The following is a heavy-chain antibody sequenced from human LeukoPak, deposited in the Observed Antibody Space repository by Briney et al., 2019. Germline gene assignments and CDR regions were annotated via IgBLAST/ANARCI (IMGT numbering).Heavy chain of an antibody. V-gene: IGHV1-18*01. D-gene: IGHD1-26*01. Sequence: ASVKVSFKASGYTFTSYGISWVRQAPGQGLEWMGWISAYNGNTNYAQKLQGRVTMTTDTSTSTGYMELRSLRSDDTAVYYCARVDRVGASRGCDYWGQGTLVTVSS. J-gene: IGHJ4*02. CDR1: GYTFTSYG. CDR2: ISAYNGNT. CDR3: ARVDRVGASRGCDY.